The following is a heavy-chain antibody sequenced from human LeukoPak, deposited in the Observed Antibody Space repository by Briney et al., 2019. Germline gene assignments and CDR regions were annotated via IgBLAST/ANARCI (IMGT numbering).Heavy chain of an antibody. V-gene: IGHV1-8*03. CDR3: ARGVVDTAMADFDY. D-gene: IGHD5-18*01. CDR2: MNPNSGNT. Sequence: GASVKVSCKASGYTFTSYDINWVRQATGQGLEWMGWMNPNSGNTGYAQKFQGRVTITRNTSISTAYMELRSLRSDDTAVYYCARGVVDTAMADFDYWGQGTLVTVSS. CDR1: GYTFTSYD. J-gene: IGHJ4*02.